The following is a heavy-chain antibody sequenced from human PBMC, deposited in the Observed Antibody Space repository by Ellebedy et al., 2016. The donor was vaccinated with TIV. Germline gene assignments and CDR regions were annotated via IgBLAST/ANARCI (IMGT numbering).Heavy chain of an antibody. CDR2: INPNSGGT. V-gene: IGHV1-2*02. Sequence: AASVQVSCKASGYTFTGYYMHWVRQAPGQGLEWMGWINPNSGGTNYAQKFQGRVTMTRDTSISTAYMELSRLRSDDTAVYYCAREKGGKYYFDYWGQGTLVTVSS. CDR3: AREKGGKYYFDY. CDR1: GYTFTGYY. J-gene: IGHJ4*02.